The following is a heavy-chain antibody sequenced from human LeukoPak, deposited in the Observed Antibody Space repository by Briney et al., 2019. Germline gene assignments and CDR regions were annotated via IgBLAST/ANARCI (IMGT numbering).Heavy chain of an antibody. CDR3: ARRKSATVTGWFDP. CDR1: GGSISSSSYY. J-gene: IGHJ5*02. V-gene: IGHV4-39*01. D-gene: IGHD4-11*01. CDR2: IYYSGST. Sequence: PSETLSLTCTVSGGSISSSSYYWGWIRQPPGKGLEWIGSIYYSGSTYYNPSLKSRVTISVDTSKNQFSLKLSSVTAADTAVYYCARRKSATVTGWFDPWGQGTLVTVSS.